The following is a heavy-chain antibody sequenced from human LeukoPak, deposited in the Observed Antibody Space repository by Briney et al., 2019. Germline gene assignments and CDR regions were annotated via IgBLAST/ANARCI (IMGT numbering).Heavy chain of an antibody. J-gene: IGHJ4*02. CDR1: GGSISSGGYY. CDR3: ARATNIDPPDY. Sequence: SETLSLTCTVSGGSISSGGYYWSWIRQHPGKGLEWIGYIYYSGSTYYNPSLKSRVTISVDTSKSQFSLKLSSVTAADTAVYYCARATNIDPPDYWGQGTLVTVPS. CDR2: IYYSGST. V-gene: IGHV4-31*03.